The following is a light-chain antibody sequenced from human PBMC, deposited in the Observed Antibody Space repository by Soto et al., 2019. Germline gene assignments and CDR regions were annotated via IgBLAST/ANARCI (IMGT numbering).Light chain of an antibody. CDR2: GAS. V-gene: IGKV3-15*01. CDR3: QQYNNWPWT. J-gene: IGKJ1*01. CDR1: QSVSSN. Sequence: EIVMTHSPATLSVSPGERATLSCRASQSVSSNLAWYQQKPGQAPRLLIYGASTRATGIPARFSGSGSGTEFTLTISSLQSEDFAVYYCQQYNNWPWTFRQGTKVEIK.